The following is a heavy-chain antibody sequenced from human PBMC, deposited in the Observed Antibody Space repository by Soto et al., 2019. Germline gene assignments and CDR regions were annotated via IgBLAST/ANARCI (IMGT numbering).Heavy chain of an antibody. J-gene: IGHJ6*02. V-gene: IGHV1-18*01. D-gene: IGHD3-10*01. CDR1: GYTFTSYG. CDR3: ARETEEWFGGLVRTYYYGMDV. Sequence: QVQLVQSGAEVKKPGASVKVSCKASGYTFTSYGISLVRQAPGQGLEWMGWISAYNGNTNYAQKLQGRVTMTTDTATRTGYKELRSLVSEDTAVYYCARETEEWFGGLVRTYYYGMDVWGQGTTVTVSS. CDR2: ISAYNGNT.